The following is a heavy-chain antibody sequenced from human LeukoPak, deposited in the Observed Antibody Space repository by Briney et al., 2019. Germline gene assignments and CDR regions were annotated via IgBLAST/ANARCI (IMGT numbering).Heavy chain of an antibody. D-gene: IGHD3-10*01. CDR2: MKSGTA. CDR3: TTDDYFGSGSYKGY. V-gene: IGHV3-15*01. Sequence: PGGSLRLPYVASGFSFYNAYLSWVRQAPGQGLEWVGRMKSGTADYAAPVTGRFTISRDDSKDTLYLQMNNLRTEDTAVYYCTTDDYFGSGSYKGYWGQGTLVTVSS. J-gene: IGHJ4*02. CDR1: GFSFYNAY.